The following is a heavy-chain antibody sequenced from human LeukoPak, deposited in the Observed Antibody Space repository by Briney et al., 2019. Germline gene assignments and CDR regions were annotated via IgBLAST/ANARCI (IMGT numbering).Heavy chain of an antibody. V-gene: IGHV3-23*01. CDR3: AKHIAVAGLYFDY. CDR1: GFSFSSHA. CDR2: ISGSGGST. J-gene: IGHJ4*02. Sequence: SGGSLRLSCAASGFSFSSHAMSWVRQAPGKGLEWVSAISGSGGSTYYADSVKGRFTISRDNSKNTLYLQMNSLRAEDTAVYYCAKHIAVAGLYFDYWGQGTLVTVSS. D-gene: IGHD6-19*01.